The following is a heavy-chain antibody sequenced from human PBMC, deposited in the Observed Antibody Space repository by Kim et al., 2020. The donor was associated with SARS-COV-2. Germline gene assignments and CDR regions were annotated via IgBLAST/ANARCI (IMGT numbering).Heavy chain of an antibody. Sequence: GGSLRLSCAASGFTFSSYVMSWVRQAPGKGLEWVSLINSSGGSKYYADSVKGRFTISRDNSKNALYLQMNGLRAEDTAVYYCAKEADYSTRWSPGYFDYWGQGTLVTVSS. V-gene: IGHV3-23*03. CDR2: INSSGGSK. CDR3: AKEADYSTRWSPGYFDY. D-gene: IGHD2-21*01. CDR1: GFTFSSYV. J-gene: IGHJ4*02.